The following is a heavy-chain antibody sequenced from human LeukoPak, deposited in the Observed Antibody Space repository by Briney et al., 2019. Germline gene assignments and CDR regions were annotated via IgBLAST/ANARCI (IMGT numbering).Heavy chain of an antibody. V-gene: IGHV4-31*03. Sequence: SETLSLTCTVSGGSISSGCYYWSWIRQHPGKGLEWIGYIYYSGSTYYNPSLKSRVTISVDTSKNQFSLKLSSVTAADTAVYSCARVRYDSSGYYFDYWGQGTLVPVSS. CDR3: ARVRYDSSGYYFDY. CDR1: GGSISSGCYY. CDR2: IYYSGST. D-gene: IGHD3-22*01. J-gene: IGHJ4*02.